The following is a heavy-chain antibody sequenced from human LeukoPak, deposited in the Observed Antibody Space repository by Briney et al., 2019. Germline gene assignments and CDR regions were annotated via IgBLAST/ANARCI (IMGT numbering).Heavy chain of an antibody. CDR1: GDSISSYY. D-gene: IGHD3-3*02. Sequence: SETLSLTCTVSGDSISSYYWSWIRQPPGKGLEWIGCIYYSGSTKYNPSLKGRITISRDTSKNQFSLKLSSVTAADTAVYYCARDAFGRSGFDYWGQGTLVTVSS. CDR2: IYYSGST. V-gene: IGHV4-59*01. J-gene: IGHJ4*02. CDR3: ARDAFGRSGFDY.